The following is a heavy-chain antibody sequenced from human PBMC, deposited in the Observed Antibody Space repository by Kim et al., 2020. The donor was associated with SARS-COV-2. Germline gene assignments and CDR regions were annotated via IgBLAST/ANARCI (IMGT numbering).Heavy chain of an antibody. V-gene: IGHV3-21*01. D-gene: IGHD3-9*01. CDR3: ARGDFDWFLYYYYGMDV. Sequence: GGSLRLSCAASGFTFSSYSMNWVRQAPGKGLEWVSSISRSSSYIYYADSVKGRFTISRDNAKNSLYLQMNSLRAEDTAVYYCARGDFDWFLYYYYGMDVWGQGTTVTVSS. CDR1: GFTFSSYS. J-gene: IGHJ6*02. CDR2: ISRSSSYI.